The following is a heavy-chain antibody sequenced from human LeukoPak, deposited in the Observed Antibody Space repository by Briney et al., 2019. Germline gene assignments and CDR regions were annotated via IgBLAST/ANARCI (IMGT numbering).Heavy chain of an antibody. J-gene: IGHJ4*02. Sequence: GGSLRLSCAASGFTFSRYWMHWVRQATGKGLVWVSRINSDGSSTSYADSVKGRFTISRDNSKNTLYLQINSLRAEDTAVYYCAKDRCSGGSCWDHYFDYWGQGTLVTVSS. D-gene: IGHD2-15*01. V-gene: IGHV3-74*01. CDR2: INSDGSST. CDR1: GFTFSRYW. CDR3: AKDRCSGGSCWDHYFDY.